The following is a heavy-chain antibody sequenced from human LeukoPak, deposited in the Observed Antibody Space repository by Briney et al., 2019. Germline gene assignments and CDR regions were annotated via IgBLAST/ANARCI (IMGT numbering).Heavy chain of an antibody. V-gene: IGHV1-18*01. CDR3: AREVGAPASDAFDI. J-gene: IGHJ3*02. CDR2: ISAYNGNT. D-gene: IGHD1-26*01. CDR1: GYTFTSYG. Sequence: ASVKVSCKASGYTFTSYGISGVRQAPGQGLEWMGWISAYNGNTNYAQKLQGRVTMTTDTSTSTAYMELRSLRSDDTAVYYCAREVGAPASDAFDIWGQGTMVTVSS.